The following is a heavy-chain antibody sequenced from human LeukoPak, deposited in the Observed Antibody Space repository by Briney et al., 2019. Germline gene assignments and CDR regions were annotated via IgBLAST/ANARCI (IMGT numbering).Heavy chain of an antibody. CDR1: GFTFSNYA. D-gene: IGHD3-9*01. J-gene: IGHJ4*02. Sequence: GGSLRLSCAASGFTFSNYAMSWVRQAPGKGLEWVSAITGSGGNTYFADSVKGRFTISRDNSKNTLYLQMNSLRAEDTAVYYCAKWGDYDVLTGYYVSDYWGQGTLVTVSS. CDR3: AKWGDYDVLTGYYVSDY. CDR2: ITGSGGNT. V-gene: IGHV3-23*01.